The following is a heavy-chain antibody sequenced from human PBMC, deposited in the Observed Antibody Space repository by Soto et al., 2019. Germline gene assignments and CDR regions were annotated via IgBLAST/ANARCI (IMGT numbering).Heavy chain of an antibody. CDR2: VNPIVSMS. D-gene: IGHD3-10*01. CDR1: GDTFNFYS. J-gene: IGHJ4*02. V-gene: IGHV1-69*02. CDR3: ASSYGSGYRAFDY. Sequence: QVQLVQSGAEVKRPGSSVTVSCKASGDTFNFYSINWVRQAPGVGLEWMGRVNPIVSMSNYAQKFQGRVTMTADKSTSTAYMGLSSLRSEDTAIYYCASSYGSGYRAFDYWGQGALVTVSS.